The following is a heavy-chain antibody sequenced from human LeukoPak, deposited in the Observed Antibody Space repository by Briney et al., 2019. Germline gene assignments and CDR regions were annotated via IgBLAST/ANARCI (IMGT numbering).Heavy chain of an antibody. CDR1: EFSVGSNY. V-gene: IGHV3-66*01. J-gene: IGHJ4*02. D-gene: IGHD5-12*01. CDR3: ARGPSRYHNT. CDR2: IYSGGST. Sequence: GGSLRLSCAASEFSVGSNYMIWVRQASGKGLEWDSLIYSGGSTYYADSVKGRFTISRDNSKNTLYLQMNSLRAEDTAVYYCARGPSRYHNTGGQGTLVTVSS.